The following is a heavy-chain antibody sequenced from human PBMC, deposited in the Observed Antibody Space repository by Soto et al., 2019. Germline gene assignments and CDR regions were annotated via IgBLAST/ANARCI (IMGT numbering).Heavy chain of an antibody. CDR3: ARESHKYYDILTGHGIYY. CDR2: IIPILGIA. Sequence: SVKVSCKASGGTFSSYTISWVRQAPGQGLEWMGRIIPILGIANYAQKFQGRVTITADKSTSTAYMELSSLRSEDTAVYYCARESHKYYDILTGHGIYYWGQGTLVTVSS. J-gene: IGHJ4*02. CDR1: GGTFSSYT. V-gene: IGHV1-69*04. D-gene: IGHD3-9*01.